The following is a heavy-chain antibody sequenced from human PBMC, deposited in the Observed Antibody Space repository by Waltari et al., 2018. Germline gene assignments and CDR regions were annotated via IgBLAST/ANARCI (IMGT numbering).Heavy chain of an antibody. D-gene: IGHD3-3*01. V-gene: IGHV4-38-2*02. CDR2: IYHRCVT. CDR1: GYSLSSGYC. CDR3: ARAGEYDFWSGPYYFDY. Sequence: QVQLQESGPGLVKPSETLSLPCTVSGYSLSSGYCWGWIRQPPGKGLERIGRIYHRCVTAYNPSLRRRVTMSVDTSKNQLSLKLSSVTAADTAVYYWARAGEYDFWSGPYYFDYWGQGTLVTVSS. J-gene: IGHJ4*02.